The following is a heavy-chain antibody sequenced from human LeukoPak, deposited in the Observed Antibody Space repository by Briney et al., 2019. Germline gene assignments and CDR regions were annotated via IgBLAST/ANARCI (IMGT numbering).Heavy chain of an antibody. CDR2: INSDGSST. CDR1: GFTFSSYW. J-gene: IGHJ4*02. V-gene: IGHV3-74*01. Sequence: GGSLRLSCAASGFTFSSYWMHWVRQAPGKGLVWVSRINSDGSSTSYAVSVKGRFTISRDNAKNTLYLQMNSLRAEDTAVYYCARKVGGYGDYAFDYWGQGTLVTVSS. CDR3: ARKVGGYGDYAFDY. D-gene: IGHD4-17*01.